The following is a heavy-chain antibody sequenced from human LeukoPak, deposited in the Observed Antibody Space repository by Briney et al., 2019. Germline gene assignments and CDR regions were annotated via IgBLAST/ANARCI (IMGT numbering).Heavy chain of an antibody. V-gene: IGHV1-69*04. CDR1: GCTXSSYA. CDR3: AREGPYSSSWYGAPIDY. CDR2: IIAILGIA. Sequence: SVKVSCKASGCTXSSYAISGVRQAPGQGLEWMARIIAILGIANYAQKFQGRVTITADKSTSTAYMELSSLRSEDTAVYYCAREGPYSSSWYGAPIDYWGQGTLVTVSS. D-gene: IGHD6-13*01. J-gene: IGHJ4*02.